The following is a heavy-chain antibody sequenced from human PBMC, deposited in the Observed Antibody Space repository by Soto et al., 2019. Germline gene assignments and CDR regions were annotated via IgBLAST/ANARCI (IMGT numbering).Heavy chain of an antibody. CDR3: AKWNGYGDY. D-gene: IGHD1-1*01. J-gene: IGHJ4*02. V-gene: IGHV3-23*01. CDR2: FSGGSGTT. CDR1: GFSLSTYG. Sequence: EVQLLESGGGLVQPGGSLRLSCAASGFSLSTYGVTWVRQAPGKGLEWVSGFSGGSGTTHYADSVKGRFSITRDNSKNTAHLEMNSLRVEDTAIYYCAKWNGYGDYWGQGILVIVSS.